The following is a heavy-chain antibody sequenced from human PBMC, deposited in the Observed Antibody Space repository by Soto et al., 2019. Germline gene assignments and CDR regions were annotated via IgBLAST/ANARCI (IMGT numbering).Heavy chain of an antibody. V-gene: IGHV3-23*01. Sequence: VQLLESGGGLVQPGGSLRLSCAASGFTFSSYAMSWVRQAPGKGLEGVSIISGSGGSTYYADSVKGRFTISRDNSKNTLYLHMNSLRAEDTAVYYCAKDLRGSSTSYYGFFDYWGQGTLVTVSS. D-gene: IGHD2-2*01. J-gene: IGHJ4*02. CDR3: AKDLRGSSTSYYGFFDY. CDR2: ISGSGGST. CDR1: GFTFSSYA.